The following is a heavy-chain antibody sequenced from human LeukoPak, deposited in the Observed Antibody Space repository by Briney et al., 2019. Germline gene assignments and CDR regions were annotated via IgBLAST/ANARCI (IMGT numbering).Heavy chain of an antibody. J-gene: IGHJ4*02. D-gene: IGHD3-22*01. CDR3: ARGAPYYYDSSGYLFDY. CDR1: GGSINSYY. Sequence: SETLSLTCTVSGGSINSYYWSWIRQPPGKGLEWIGYIYYSGSTNYNPSLKSRVAISVDTSKNQFSLKLSSVTAADTAVYYCARGAPYYYDSSGYLFDYWGQGTLVTVSS. V-gene: IGHV4-59*01. CDR2: IYYSGST.